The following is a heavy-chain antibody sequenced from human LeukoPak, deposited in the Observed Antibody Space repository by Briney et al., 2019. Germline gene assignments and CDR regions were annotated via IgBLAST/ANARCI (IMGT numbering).Heavy chain of an antibody. CDR1: GFTFDDYA. J-gene: IGHJ4*02. CDR2: ISWNSGNI. Sequence: PGGSLRLSCAASGFTFDDYAMHWVRQAPGKGLEWVSGISWNSGNIGYADSVKGRFTISRDNAKNSLYLQMNSLRAEDMALYYCAKIAAAGYFDYWGQGTLVSVSS. D-gene: IGHD6-13*01. V-gene: IGHV3-9*03. CDR3: AKIAAAGYFDY.